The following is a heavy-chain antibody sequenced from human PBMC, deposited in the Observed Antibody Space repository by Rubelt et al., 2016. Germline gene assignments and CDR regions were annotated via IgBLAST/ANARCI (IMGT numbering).Heavy chain of an antibody. CDR3: ARGGYGYRRAFDY. CDR2: IYYSGST. V-gene: IGHV4-39*01. J-gene: IGHJ4*02. D-gene: IGHD5-18*01. Sequence: GLEWIGSIYYSGSTYYNPSLKSRVTISVDTSKNQFSLKLSSVTAADTAVYYCARGGYGYRRAFDYWGQGTLVTVSS.